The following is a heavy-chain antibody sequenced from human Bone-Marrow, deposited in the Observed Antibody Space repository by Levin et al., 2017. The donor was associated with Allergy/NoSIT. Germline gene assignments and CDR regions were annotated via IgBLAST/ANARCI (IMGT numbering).Heavy chain of an antibody. CDR3: AQDQDAGWLRYFGS. CDR2: ISGYSGRA. V-gene: IGHV3-23*01. Sequence: SCAASGFSVSNYGMSWLRQAPGKGLEWVSGISGYSGRAFYADSVKGRFTIYRDNSKNTLYLEMKSLRVDDTALYSCAQDQDAGWLRYFGSWGQGTLVTVSS. D-gene: IGHD2-15*01. J-gene: IGHJ4*02. CDR1: GFSVSNYG.